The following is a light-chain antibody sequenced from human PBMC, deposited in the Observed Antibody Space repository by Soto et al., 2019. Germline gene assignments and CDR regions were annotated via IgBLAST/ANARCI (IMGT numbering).Light chain of an antibody. CDR2: GAS. V-gene: IGKV3-15*01. CDR1: QSVSSN. J-gene: IGKJ2*01. CDR3: QQYNNWPPYT. Sequence: EVVMTQSPATLSVSPGERATLSCRASQSVSSNLAWYRQKPGQAPRLLIYGASTRATGIPARFSGSGSGTEFTLTISSLQSEDFAVYYCQQYNNWPPYTFGQGTRLE.